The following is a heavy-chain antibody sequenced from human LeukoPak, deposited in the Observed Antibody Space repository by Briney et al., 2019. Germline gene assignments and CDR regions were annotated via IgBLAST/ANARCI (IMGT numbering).Heavy chain of an antibody. CDR3: ARELARGVIRAFDI. J-gene: IGHJ3*02. CDR1: GFTFSSYS. Sequence: SGGSLRLSCAASGFTFSSYSMNWVRQAPGKGLEWVSVIYSGGSTYYADSVKGRFTISRDNSKNTLYLQMNSLRAEDTAVYYCARELARGVIRAFDIWGQGTMVTVSS. CDR2: IYSGGST. V-gene: IGHV3-66*01. D-gene: IGHD3-10*01.